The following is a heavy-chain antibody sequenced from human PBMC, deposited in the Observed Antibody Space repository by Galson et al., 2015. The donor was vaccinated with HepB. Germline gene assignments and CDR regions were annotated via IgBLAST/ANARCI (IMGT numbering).Heavy chain of an antibody. V-gene: IGHV3-23*01. Sequence: SLRLSCAASGFTFSSYAMSWVRQAPGQGLEWVSTISGSGGSTYSADSVKGRFTISRDNSRNTLYLQMNSLRAEDTAVYYCSKAGHYYDSSGYSYRYYFDYWGLGTLVTVSS. CDR2: ISGSGGST. CDR3: SKAGHYYDSSGYSYRYYFDY. J-gene: IGHJ4*02. D-gene: IGHD3-22*01. CDR1: GFTFSSYA.